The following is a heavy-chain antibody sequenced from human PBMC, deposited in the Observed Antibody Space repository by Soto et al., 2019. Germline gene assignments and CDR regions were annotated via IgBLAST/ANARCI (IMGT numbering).Heavy chain of an antibody. Sequence: EVQLLESGGGLVQPGGSLRLSCSASGFTFRSYAMSWVRQAPGKGLEWVSDISGNTDTTYYADSVKGRFIISRDSSKNTLYVQMNSLRAEDTAVYYCAKGGSSSSLFYFDSWGQGTLVTVSS. CDR2: ISGNTDTT. V-gene: IGHV3-23*01. J-gene: IGHJ4*02. CDR3: AKGGSSSSLFYFDS. CDR1: GFTFRSYA. D-gene: IGHD6-6*01.